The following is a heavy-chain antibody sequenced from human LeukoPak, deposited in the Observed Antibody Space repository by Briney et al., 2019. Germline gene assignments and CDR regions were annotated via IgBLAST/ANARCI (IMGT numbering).Heavy chain of an antibody. D-gene: IGHD5-18*01. CDR1: GSSITTYTH. V-gene: IGHV4-38-2*02. CDR3: ARDYQGGYGDKTVDY. CDR2: IHHTGNT. J-gene: IGHJ4*02. Sequence: PSETLSLTCTVSGSSITTYTHWGWIRQSPGKGLEWIASIHHTGNTYYNPSLESRVTISIDTSKNQFSLKLSSVTAADTAVYYCARDYQGGYGDKTVDYWGQGTLVTVSS.